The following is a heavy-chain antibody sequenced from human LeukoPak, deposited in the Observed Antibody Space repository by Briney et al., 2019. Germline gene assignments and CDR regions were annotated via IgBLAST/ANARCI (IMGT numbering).Heavy chain of an antibody. CDR3: ARVRFYDTTGYSTSYYLDY. V-gene: IGHV4-59*01. Sequence: SETLPLTCAVSGGPIIASFWRWIRQPPGKGLERIRYTHYSGTGNYNPSLKSRVTISIDTSKNRFSLRLTSVTAADTAVYYCARVRFYDTTGYSTSYYLDYWGQGALVTVSS. CDR1: GGPIIASF. CDR2: THYSGTG. D-gene: IGHD3-22*01. J-gene: IGHJ4*02.